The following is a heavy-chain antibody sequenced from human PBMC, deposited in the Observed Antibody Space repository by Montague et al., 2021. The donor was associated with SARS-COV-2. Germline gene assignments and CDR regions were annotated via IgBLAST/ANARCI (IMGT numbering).Heavy chain of an antibody. CDR3: ARGRPVQGSFRHFDSISSGALDI. J-gene: IGHJ3*02. CDR2: INQGGAP. D-gene: IGHD3-9*01. Sequence: SETLSLTCAVSRGSFSNYYWTWIRQSPGKGLEWIGEINQGGAPNYTPSLKSRVTISLDTPKKQLSLKLNSVTVADTAVFFCARGRPVQGSFRHFDSISSGALDIWAQGSLVVVSS. CDR1: RGSFSNYY. V-gene: IGHV4-34*01.